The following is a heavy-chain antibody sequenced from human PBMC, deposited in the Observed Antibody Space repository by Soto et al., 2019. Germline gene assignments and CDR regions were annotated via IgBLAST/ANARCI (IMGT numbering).Heavy chain of an antibody. CDR3: ARDLRIYGSGSRGGYYYYYGMDV. J-gene: IGHJ6*02. CDR1: GGAISSYY. D-gene: IGHD3-10*01. CDR2: IYYSGST. Sequence: PSETLSLTCTVSGGAISSYYWSWIRQPPGKGLEWIGYIYYSGSTNYNPSLKSRVTISVDTSKNQFSLKLGSVTAADTAVYYCARDLRIYGSGSRGGYYYYYGMDVWGQGTTVTVS. V-gene: IGHV4-59*01.